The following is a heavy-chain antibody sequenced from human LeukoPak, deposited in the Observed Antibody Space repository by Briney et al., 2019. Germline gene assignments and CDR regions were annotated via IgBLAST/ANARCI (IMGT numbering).Heavy chain of an antibody. D-gene: IGHD1-26*01. CDR3: ATTGVGANYFDY. CDR1: GGSISSYY. CDR2: IYYSGST. J-gene: IGHJ4*02. V-gene: IGHV4-59*01. Sequence: PSETLSLTCTVSGGSISSYYWSWIRQPPGKGLEWIGYIYYSGSTNYNPSLKSRVTISVDTSKNQFSLKLSSVTAADTAVYYCATTGVGANYFDYWGQGTLVTVSS.